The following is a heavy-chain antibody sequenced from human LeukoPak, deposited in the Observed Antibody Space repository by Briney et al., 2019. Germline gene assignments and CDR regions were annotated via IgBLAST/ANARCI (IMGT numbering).Heavy chain of an antibody. J-gene: IGHJ4*02. CDR2: INPSGGST. V-gene: IGHV1-46*03. Sequence: ASVKVSCKASGYTFTSYYMHWVRQAPGQGLERMGIINPSGGSTSYAQKFQGRVTMTRDTSTSTVYMELSSLRSEDTAVYYCARDAYCSSTSCYIRNFDYWGQGTLVTVSS. D-gene: IGHD2-2*02. CDR3: ARDAYCSSTSCYIRNFDY. CDR1: GYTFTSYY.